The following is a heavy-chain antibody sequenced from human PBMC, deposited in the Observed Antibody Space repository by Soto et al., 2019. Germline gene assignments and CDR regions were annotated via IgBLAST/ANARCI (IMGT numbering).Heavy chain of an antibody. CDR1: GGSISSSSYY. CDR3: ARPMGVVTPWFGYYGMDV. D-gene: IGHD3-10*01. CDR2: IYYSGST. J-gene: IGHJ6*02. V-gene: IGHV4-39*01. Sequence: SETLSLTCTVSGGSISSSSYYWGWIRQPPGKGLEWIGSIYYSGSTYYNPSLKSRVTISVDTSKNQFSLKLSSVTAADTAVYYCARPMGVVTPWFGYYGMDVWGQGTTVTVSS.